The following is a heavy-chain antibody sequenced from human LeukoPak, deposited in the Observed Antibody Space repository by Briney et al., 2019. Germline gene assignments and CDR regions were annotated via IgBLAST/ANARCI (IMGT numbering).Heavy chain of an antibody. CDR1: GYTFVNFG. Sequence: ASVKVSCKASGYTFVNFGLIWVRQAPGQGLEWMGWINPNSGGTNYAQKLQGRVTMTTDTSTSTAYMELRSLRSDDTAVYYCARDLFQWELGYFDYWGQGTLVTVSS. D-gene: IGHD1-26*01. J-gene: IGHJ4*02. V-gene: IGHV1-18*01. CDR3: ARDLFQWELGYFDY. CDR2: INPNSGGT.